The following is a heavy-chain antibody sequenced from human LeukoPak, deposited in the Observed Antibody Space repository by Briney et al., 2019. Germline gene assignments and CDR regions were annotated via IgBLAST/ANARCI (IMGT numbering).Heavy chain of an antibody. CDR3: ARQGGVYYYDSSGYYRDYDAFDI. CDR1: GGTFSSYA. V-gene: IGHV1-69*13. D-gene: IGHD3-22*01. CDR2: IIPIFGTA. J-gene: IGHJ3*02. Sequence: SVKVSCKASGGTFSSYAISWVRQAPGQGLEWMGGIIPIFGTANYAQKFQGRVTITADESTSTAYMELSSLRSEDTAVYYCARQGGVYYYDSSGYYRDYDAFDIWGQGTMVTVSS.